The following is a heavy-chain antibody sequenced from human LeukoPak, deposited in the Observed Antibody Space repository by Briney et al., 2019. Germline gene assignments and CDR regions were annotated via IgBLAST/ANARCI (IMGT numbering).Heavy chain of an antibody. J-gene: IGHJ4*02. CDR2: INHSGST. CDR1: GGSFSGYY. Sequence: SETLSLTCAVYGGSFSGYYWSWIRQPPGKGLEWIGEINHSGSTNYNPSLKSRVTISVDTSKNQSSLKLSSVTAADTAVYYCARGSSGYSPGDYWGQGTLVTVSS. CDR3: ARGSSGYSPGDY. D-gene: IGHD3-22*01. V-gene: IGHV4-34*01.